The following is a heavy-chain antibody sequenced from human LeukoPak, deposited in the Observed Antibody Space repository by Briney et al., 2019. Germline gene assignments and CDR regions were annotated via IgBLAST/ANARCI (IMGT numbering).Heavy chain of an antibody. CDR2: ISAYNGNT. CDR3: ARDVYDYVWGSYPPHYFDY. V-gene: IGHV1-18*01. J-gene: IGHJ4*02. CDR1: GYTFTSYG. Sequence: GASVKVSCKASGYTFTSYGISWVRQAPGQGLEWMGWISAYNGNTNYAQKLQGRVTMTTDTSTSTAYMELRSLRSDDTAVYYCARDVYDYVWGSYPPHYFDYWGQGTLVTVSS. D-gene: IGHD3-16*02.